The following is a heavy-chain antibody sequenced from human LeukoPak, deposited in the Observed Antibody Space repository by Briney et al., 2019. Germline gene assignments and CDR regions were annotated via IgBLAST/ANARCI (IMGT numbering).Heavy chain of an antibody. CDR3: AREWNYDLWDY. CDR2: ISSSGSTI. CDR1: GFTFSSYE. D-gene: IGHD3-3*01. V-gene: IGHV3-48*03. Sequence: GGSLRLSCAASGFTFSSYEVNWVRQAPGKGLEWVSYISSSGSTIYYADSVKGRFTISRDNAKNSLYLQMNSLRAEDTAVYYCAREWNYDLWDYWGQGTLVTVSS. J-gene: IGHJ4*02.